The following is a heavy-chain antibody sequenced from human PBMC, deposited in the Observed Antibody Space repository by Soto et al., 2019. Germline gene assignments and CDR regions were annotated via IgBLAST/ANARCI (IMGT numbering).Heavy chain of an antibody. CDR3: ASRYGGTLDY. CDR1: GASISSYY. CDR2: IYYSAST. J-gene: IGHJ4*02. Sequence: QVQLQQSGPGLVKPSETPSLTSTDSGASISSYYWSWIRQPQGKGLEWIGYIYYSASTNYNPSLKSRVTISVDTSKNRFSLMLSSVTAADTAVYYCASRYGGTLDYWGQGNMVTASS. D-gene: IGHD4-17*01. V-gene: IGHV4-59*08.